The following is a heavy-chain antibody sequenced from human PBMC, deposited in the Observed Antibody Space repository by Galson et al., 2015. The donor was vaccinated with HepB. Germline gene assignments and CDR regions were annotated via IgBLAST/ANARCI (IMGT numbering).Heavy chain of an antibody. CDR1: GITFRKVW. Sequence: SLRLSCAASGITFRKVWMSWVRQAPGKGLEWVGRIKSKSEGGTADYAAPVKGRFTISRDDSKDTLYLQMNSLKTEDTAMYYCSTDWSSYGDHGQYFFDYWGQGTLVTVSS. V-gene: IGHV3-15*01. J-gene: IGHJ4*02. CDR3: STDWSSYGDHGQYFFDY. CDR2: IKSKSEGGTA. D-gene: IGHD4-17*01.